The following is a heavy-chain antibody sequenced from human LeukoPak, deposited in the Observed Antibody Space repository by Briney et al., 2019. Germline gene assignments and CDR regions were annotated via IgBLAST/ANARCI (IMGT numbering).Heavy chain of an antibody. Sequence: PSETLSLTCTVSGDSISSYYWSWLRQPPGQGLEWLAYIYDSGNTNYNPSLKGRLSISMNKSKNQSSLTLTSVTAAGTAVYYCAREVLQRSSQGMVVWGKGTAVIVSS. J-gene: IGHJ6*04. CDR2: IYDSGNT. CDR1: GDSISSYY. CDR3: AREVLQRSSQGMVV. V-gene: IGHV4-59*12. D-gene: IGHD3-3*01.